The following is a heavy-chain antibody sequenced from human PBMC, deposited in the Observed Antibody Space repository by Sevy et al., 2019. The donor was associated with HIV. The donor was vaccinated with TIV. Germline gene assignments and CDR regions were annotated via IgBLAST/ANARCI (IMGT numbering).Heavy chain of an antibody. CDR3: ARAAANYYYAMDV. CDR2: IYYNGRT. J-gene: IGHJ6*02. V-gene: IGHV4-59*01. CDR1: GDSISGYY. Sequence: SETLSLTCTVSGDSISGYYWSWIRQSPGKGVQWIGYIYYNGRTNYDPSLKSRVIISTDTSKNQFSLKLSSVTAADTAIYYCARAAANYYYAMDVWGQGTTVTVSS.